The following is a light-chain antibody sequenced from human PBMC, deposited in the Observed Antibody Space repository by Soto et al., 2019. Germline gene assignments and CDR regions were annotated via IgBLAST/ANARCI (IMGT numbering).Light chain of an antibody. CDR3: QQYTSYYS. CDR2: GAS. Sequence: IQMTQSPSSVSASVGDSVTITCRASQVISSWLAWYQVKPGKAPKLLIYGASNRESGVPSRFSASESGTEFTLTISSLQPDDFATYYCQQYTSYYSFGHGTKLEIK. V-gene: IGKV1-5*01. J-gene: IGKJ2*03. CDR1: QVISSW.